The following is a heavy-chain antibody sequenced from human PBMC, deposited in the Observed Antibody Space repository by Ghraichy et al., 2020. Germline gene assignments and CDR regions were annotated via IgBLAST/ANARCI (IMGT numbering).Heavy chain of an antibody. V-gene: IGHV4-61*02. D-gene: IGHD3-10*01. CDR3: VRDWKGSGSYYQPDNWFDP. CDR1: GGSISSGSYY. J-gene: IGHJ5*02. Sequence: SETLSLTCTVSGGSISSGSYYWSWIRQPAGKGLEWIGRIYTSGSTNYNPSLKSRVTISVDTSKNQFSLKLSSVTAADTAVYYCVRDWKGSGSYYQPDNWFDPWGQGTLVTVSS. CDR2: IYTSGST.